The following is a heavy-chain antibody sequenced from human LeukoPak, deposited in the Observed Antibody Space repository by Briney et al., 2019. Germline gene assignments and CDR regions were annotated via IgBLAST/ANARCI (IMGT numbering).Heavy chain of an antibody. V-gene: IGHV3-30*18. D-gene: IGHD1-26*01. CDR3: AKLVGAVDY. CDR1: GFTFSSYG. CDR2: ISYDGSNK. J-gene: IGHJ4*02. Sequence: GGSLRLSCAASGFTFSSYGMHWVRQAPGKGLEWVAVISYDGSNKYYADSVKGRFTISRDNSKNTLYLQMNSLRAEDTAVYYCAKLVGAVDYWGQGTLVTVSS.